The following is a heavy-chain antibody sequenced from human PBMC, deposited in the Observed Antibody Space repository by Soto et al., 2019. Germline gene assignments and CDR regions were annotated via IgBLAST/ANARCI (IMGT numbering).Heavy chain of an antibody. CDR1: GVSISSGGYY. CDR3: GRQNPCSSGSYYFDF. J-gene: IGHJ4*02. V-gene: IGHV4-31*03. D-gene: IGHD2-2*01. CDR2: IYYNGSP. Sequence: ASETLSLTCTGSGVSISSGGYYWSWIRQHPGKGLEWIGYIYYNGSPYYNPSLKSRVTMSVDPSKNRFSLDLNSVTATDTAVYYCGRQNPCSSGSYYFDFWGQGTLVTVSS.